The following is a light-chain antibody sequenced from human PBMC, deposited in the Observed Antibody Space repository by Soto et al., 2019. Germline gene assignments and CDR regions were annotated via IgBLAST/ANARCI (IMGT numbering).Light chain of an antibody. CDR2: GVS. J-gene: IGKJ2*01. V-gene: IGKV3-20*01. Sequence: EIVLTQSPGTLSLSPGERATLSCRASQSISSSYLAWYQQKPGQAPRLLIYGVSNRATGIPDRFSGSGSGTDFTLTISRLEPEDFAVYHCQLHGDSPPGYTFGQGTKLEIK. CDR1: QSISSSY. CDR3: QLHGDSPPGYT.